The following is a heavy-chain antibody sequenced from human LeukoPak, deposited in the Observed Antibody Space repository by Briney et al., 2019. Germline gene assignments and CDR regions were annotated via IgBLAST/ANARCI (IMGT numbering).Heavy chain of an antibody. Sequence: GIINPSGGTTSYAQKFQGRVTITRDTSTSTVYMELSSLRSEDTAVYYCARVGGGYDSNGGYWGQGTLLTVSS. CDR3: ARVGGGYDSNGGY. V-gene: IGHV1-46*01. D-gene: IGHD5-12*01. CDR2: INPSGGTT. J-gene: IGHJ4*02.